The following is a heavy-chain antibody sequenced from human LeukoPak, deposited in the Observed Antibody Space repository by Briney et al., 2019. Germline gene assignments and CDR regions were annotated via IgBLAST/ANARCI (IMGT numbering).Heavy chain of an antibody. J-gene: IGHJ4*02. D-gene: IGHD6-19*01. CDR1: GFTFSSYG. CDR3: AREIDPFGSGWYGGGDY. Sequence: PGGSLRLSCAASGFTFSSYGMHWVRQAPGKGLEWVAVISYDGSNKYYADSVKGRFTISRDNSKNTLYLQMNSLRAEDTAVYYCAREIDPFGSGWYGGGDYWGQGTLVTVSS. V-gene: IGHV3-30*03. CDR2: ISYDGSNK.